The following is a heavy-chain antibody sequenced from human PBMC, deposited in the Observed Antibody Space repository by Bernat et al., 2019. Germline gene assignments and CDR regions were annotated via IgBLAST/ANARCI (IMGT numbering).Heavy chain of an antibody. Sequence: QVQLVESGGGVVQPGRSLRLSCAASGFTFSSYAMHLVRQAPGKGLEWVAVISYDGSNKYYADSVKGRFTISRDNSKNTLYLQMNSLRAENTAVYYCASIVLMVYATDTAFDIWGQGTMVTVSS. CDR3: ASIVLMVYATDTAFDI. D-gene: IGHD2-8*01. CDR1: GFTFSSYA. J-gene: IGHJ3*02. V-gene: IGHV3-30-3*01. CDR2: ISYDGSNK.